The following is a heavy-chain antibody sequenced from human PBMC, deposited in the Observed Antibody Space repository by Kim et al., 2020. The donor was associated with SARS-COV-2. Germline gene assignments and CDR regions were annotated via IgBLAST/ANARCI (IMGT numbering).Heavy chain of an antibody. J-gene: IGHJ1*01. V-gene: IGHV3-23*01. Sequence: GGSLRLSCAASGFTFSSYGMSWVRQAPGKGLEWVSAISASGYSTYYADSVKGRFTISRDNSKNTLYLQMNSLRVEDTALYYCAKESGTLKAVVIQYFQKWGQGTLLSVST. D-gene: IGHD3-22*01. CDR3: AKESGTLKAVVIQYFQK. CDR2: ISASGYST. CDR1: GFTFSSYG.